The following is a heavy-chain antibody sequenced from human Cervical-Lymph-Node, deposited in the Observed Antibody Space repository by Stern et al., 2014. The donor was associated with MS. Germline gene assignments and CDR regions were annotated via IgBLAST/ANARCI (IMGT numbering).Heavy chain of an antibody. V-gene: IGHV3-30*04. CDR2: ISSNGSEK. Sequence: VQLVEFGGGPVQPGRPLRLSCEASGFTFSSHTLHWVRLAPGKGMEWVARISSNGSEKNYGYPVKGRFTISRDNSQNTLYLQMNSLRGEDTALYFCAKDFFSRSSNFYDDNAFDYWGQGTLVTVST. CDR1: GFTFSSHT. J-gene: IGHJ4*02. CDR3: AKDFFSRSSNFYDDNAFDY. D-gene: IGHD6-13*01.